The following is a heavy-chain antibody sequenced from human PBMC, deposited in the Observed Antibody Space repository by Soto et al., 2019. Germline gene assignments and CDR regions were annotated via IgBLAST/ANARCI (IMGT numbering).Heavy chain of an antibody. CDR2: ISAYNGVT. J-gene: IGHJ5*02. CDR1: GYTSPTYG. D-gene: IGHD3-10*01. V-gene: IGHV1-18*01. Sequence: ASVKVSCKASGYTSPTYGISWVRQAPGQGLEWMGWISAYNGVTNYAQKFQGRVTMTIDTSTSAAYMEVRSLRSDDTAVYHCAKDDEYYGSGARFDPWGQGTLVTVSS. CDR3: AKDDEYYGSGARFDP.